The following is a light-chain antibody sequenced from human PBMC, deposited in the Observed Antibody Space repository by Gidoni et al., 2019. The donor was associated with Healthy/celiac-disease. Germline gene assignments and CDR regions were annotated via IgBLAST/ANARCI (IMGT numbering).Light chain of an antibody. J-gene: IGKJ2*01. V-gene: IGKV3-11*01. CDR3: QQHSNWPQYT. CDR2: DAS. Sequence: EIVLTQSLATLSLSPGERATLSCRASQSVSSYLAWYQQKPGQAPRLLIYDASNRATGIPARFSGSGSGTDFTLTISSLEPEDFAVYYCQQHSNWPQYTFGQGTKLEIK. CDR1: QSVSSY.